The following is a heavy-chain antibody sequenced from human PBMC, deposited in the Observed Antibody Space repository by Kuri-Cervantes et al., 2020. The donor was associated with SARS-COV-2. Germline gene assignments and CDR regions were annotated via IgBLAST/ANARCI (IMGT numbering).Heavy chain of an antibody. CDR1: GYTLTELS. D-gene: IGHD3-22*01. CDR2: FDPEDGKT. CDR3: ASTLDYSAYYRPFDY. J-gene: IGHJ4*02. V-gene: IGHV1-24*01. Sequence: ASVKVSCKVSGYTLTELSMHWVRQVPGKGLEWMGGFDPEDGKTVYARKFQGRVTMTEDTSTDTAYMELSSLRFEDMAVYYCASTLDYSAYYRPFDYWGQGTLVTVSS.